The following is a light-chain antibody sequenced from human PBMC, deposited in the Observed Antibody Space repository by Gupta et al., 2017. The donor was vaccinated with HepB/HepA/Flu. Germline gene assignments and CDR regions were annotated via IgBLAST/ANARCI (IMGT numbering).Light chain of an antibody. CDR3: QVWDSSSDHVV. V-gene: IGLV3-21*04. J-gene: IGLJ2*01. Sequence: SSVLTQPPSVSVAPAKTARTTCGGNNIGSKSVHWYQQKPGQAPVLVIYYDTDRPSGIPERFSGSNSGNTATLTISSVEAGDEADYYCQVWDSSSDHVVFGGGTKLTVL. CDR1: NIGSKS. CDR2: YDT.